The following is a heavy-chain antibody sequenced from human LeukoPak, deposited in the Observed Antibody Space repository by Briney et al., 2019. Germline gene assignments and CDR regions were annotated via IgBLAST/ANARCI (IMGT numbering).Heavy chain of an antibody. D-gene: IGHD5-24*01. V-gene: IGHV3-53*01. CDR3: ARDRGPTRAFDI. CDR2: IYGGVPT. CDR1: GFTVSSNY. Sequence: GGSLRLSCAASGFTVSSNYMSWVRQAPGKGLEWVSVIYGGVPTYYADSVKGRFTISRDNSKNTLYLQMNSLRAEDTAVYYCARDRGPTRAFDIWGQGTMVTVS. J-gene: IGHJ3*02.